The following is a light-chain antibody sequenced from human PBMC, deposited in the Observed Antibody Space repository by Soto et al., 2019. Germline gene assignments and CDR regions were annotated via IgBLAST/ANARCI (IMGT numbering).Light chain of an antibody. V-gene: IGKV3-15*01. CDR2: DAS. J-gene: IGKJ4*01. CDR1: QSAISN. CDR3: HQDYKWPLT. Sequence: EIVMTQSPAPLSVSPGERVTLSCRSSQSAISNLAWYQQKPGQTPRLLIYDASTRATDIPARFSGSGSGTDFTLTISSLRSEDFAVYYWHQDYKWPLTFGGGTKVDIK.